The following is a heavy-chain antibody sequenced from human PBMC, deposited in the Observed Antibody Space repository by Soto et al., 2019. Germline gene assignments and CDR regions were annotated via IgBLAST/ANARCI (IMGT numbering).Heavy chain of an antibody. D-gene: IGHD3-10*01. V-gene: IGHV1-18*01. CDR2: ISTYTGNT. CDR1: GYTFTNYD. Sequence: QVHLVQSGAEVKKPGASVKVSCKASGYTFTNYDINWVRQAPGQGLEWMGWISTYTGNTNYAQKLQGRVTMTTDTSTSTAYMELRSLRSADTAVYYGARGYYYGSGRPTPGGMDVWGQGTTVTVSS. J-gene: IGHJ6*02. CDR3: ARGYYYGSGRPTPGGMDV.